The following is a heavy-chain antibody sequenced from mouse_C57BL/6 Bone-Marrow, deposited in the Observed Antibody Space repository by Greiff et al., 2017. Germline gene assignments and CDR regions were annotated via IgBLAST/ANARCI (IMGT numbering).Heavy chain of an antibody. D-gene: IGHD4-1*01. CDR2: IHPNGGST. CDR3: ARTGTGY. Sequence: VQLQQPGAELVKPGASVKLSCKASGYTFTSYWMNWVKQRPGQGLEWIGLIHPNGGSTNYNEKFNSKATLTVDKSSSTAYMQLSSLTSEDSAVYYCARTGTGYWGQGTTVTVSS. CDR1: GYTFTSYW. V-gene: IGHV1-64*01. J-gene: IGHJ2*01.